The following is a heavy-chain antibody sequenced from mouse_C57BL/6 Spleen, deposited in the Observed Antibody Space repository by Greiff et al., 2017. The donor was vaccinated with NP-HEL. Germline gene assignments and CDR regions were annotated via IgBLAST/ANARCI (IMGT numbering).Heavy chain of an antibody. CDR2: ISGGGGNT. CDR3: ARRDGYYDAMDY. D-gene: IGHD2-3*01. Sequence: EVMLVESGGGLVQPGGSLKLSCAASGFTFSSYTMSWVRQTPEKRLEWVATISGGGGNTYYPDSVKGRFTISRDNAKNTLYLQMSSLRSEDTALYYCARRDGYYDAMDYWGQGTSVTVSS. V-gene: IGHV5-9*01. CDR1: GFTFSSYT. J-gene: IGHJ4*01.